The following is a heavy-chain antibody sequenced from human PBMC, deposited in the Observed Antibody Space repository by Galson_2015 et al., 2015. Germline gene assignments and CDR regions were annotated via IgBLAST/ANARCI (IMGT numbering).Heavy chain of an antibody. CDR2: ISAYNGNT. CDR1: GYTFTSYG. J-gene: IGHJ6*02. CDR3: ARGIGFDWYIPRGGMDV. D-gene: IGHD3-9*01. Sequence: SVKVSCKASGYTFTSYGISWVRQAPGQGLEWMGWISAYNGNTNYAQKLQGRVTMTTDTSTSTAYMELRSLRSDDAAVYYCARGIGFDWYIPRGGMDVWGQGTTVTVSS. V-gene: IGHV1-18*04.